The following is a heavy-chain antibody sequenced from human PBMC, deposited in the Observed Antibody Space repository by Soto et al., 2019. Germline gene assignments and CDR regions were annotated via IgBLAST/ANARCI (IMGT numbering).Heavy chain of an antibody. Sequence: QVQLVQSGAEVKKPGSSVKVSCKASGGTFSSYAISWVRQAPGQGLEWMGGIIPIFGTANYAQQCQCRVTITADKSTSTAYMELSSLRSEDTAVYYCARSLKQQLPDYHYYYYGMDVWGHETTVTVS. CDR3: ARSLKQQLPDYHYYYYGMDV. J-gene: IGHJ6*02. D-gene: IGHD6-13*01. CDR2: IIPIFGTA. V-gene: IGHV1-69*06. CDR1: GGTFSSYA.